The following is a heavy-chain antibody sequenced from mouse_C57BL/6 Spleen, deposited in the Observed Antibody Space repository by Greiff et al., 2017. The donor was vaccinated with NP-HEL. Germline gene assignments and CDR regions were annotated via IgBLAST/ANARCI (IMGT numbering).Heavy chain of an antibody. J-gene: IGHJ2*01. V-gene: IGHV1-50*01. D-gene: IGHD1-1*01. CDR2: IDPSDSYT. CDR1: GYTFTSYW. Sequence: VQLQQPGAELVKPGASVKLSCKASGYTFTSYWMQWVKQRPGQGLEWIGEIDPSDSYTNYNQKFKGKATLTVDTSSSTAYMQLSSLTSEDSAVYYCARRRVVATMDYFDYWGQGTTLTVSS. CDR3: ARRRVVATMDYFDY.